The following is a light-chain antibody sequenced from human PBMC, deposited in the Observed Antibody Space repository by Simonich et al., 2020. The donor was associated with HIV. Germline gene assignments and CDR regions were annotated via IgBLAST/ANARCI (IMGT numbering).Light chain of an antibody. Sequence: EIVMTQSPATLSVSPGERATLSCRASQSVSSNLAWYQQKPGQAPRLRIYGASTRATGIPARFSGSGSGTEFTLTISSLQSEDVGVYYCQQYKKWPPWTFGQGTKVEIK. CDR2: GAS. J-gene: IGKJ1*01. CDR3: QQYKKWPPWT. CDR1: QSVSSN. V-gene: IGKV3-15*01.